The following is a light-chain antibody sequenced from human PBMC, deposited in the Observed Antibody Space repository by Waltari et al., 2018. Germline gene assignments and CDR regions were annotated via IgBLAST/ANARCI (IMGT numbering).Light chain of an antibody. CDR2: GAA. J-gene: IGKJ1*01. CDR3: QQYGSTLSWT. Sequence: VLTQTPGTLSLSPGERATLPCRASQFSRNSFAWYQQKPSQPPRLLIFGAATRSIGIPDRFSGSGSVTDFTLTINRVEPADFAVYYCQQYGSTLSWTFGQGTKLEIK. CDR1: QFSRNS. V-gene: IGKV3-20*01.